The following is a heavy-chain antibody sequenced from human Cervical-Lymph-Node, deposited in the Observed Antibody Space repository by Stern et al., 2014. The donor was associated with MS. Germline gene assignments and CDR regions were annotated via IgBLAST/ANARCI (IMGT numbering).Heavy chain of an antibody. D-gene: IGHD2-2*01. CDR2: IWYDGSNK. Sequence: VQLVESGGGVVQSGRSLRLSCAASGFTFSSYGMHWVRQAPGQGLEWVAVIWYDGSNKYYADSVKGRFTISRDNSKNTLYLQMNTLRAEDTAVYYCARDNDIVVLPAALDYWGQGTLVTVSS. CDR1: GFTFSSYG. V-gene: IGHV3-33*01. CDR3: ARDNDIVVLPAALDY. J-gene: IGHJ4*02.